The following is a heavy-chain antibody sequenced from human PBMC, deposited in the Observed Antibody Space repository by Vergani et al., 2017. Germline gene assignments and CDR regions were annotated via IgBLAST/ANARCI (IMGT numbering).Heavy chain of an antibody. J-gene: IGHJ4*02. Sequence: QVQLQESGPGLVKPSGTLSLTCVVSGGSISSSNWWSGVRQPPGKGREWIGEIYHSGSTNYNPSLKSRVTISVDKSKNQFSLKLSSVTAANTAVYFGARRDYGSGFGGPIDYWGQGTLVTVSS. CDR2: IYHSGST. CDR3: ARRDYGSGFGGPIDY. CDR1: GGSISSSNW. V-gene: IGHV4-4*02. D-gene: IGHD3-10*01.